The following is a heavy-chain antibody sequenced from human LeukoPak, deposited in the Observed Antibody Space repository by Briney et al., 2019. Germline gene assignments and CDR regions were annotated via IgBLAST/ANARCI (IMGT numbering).Heavy chain of an antibody. CDR2: ICPGDSDT. J-gene: IGHJ4*02. CDR3: ARHGVDYGHFLPPVDY. CDR1: GYSFTSYW. Sequence: GESLKISCKGSGYSFTSYWIGWVRQMPGKGLEWMGIICPGDSDTRYSPSFQGQVTISADKSISTAYLQWSSLKASDTAMYYCARHGVDYGHFLPPVDYWGQGTLVTVSS. D-gene: IGHD4-17*01. V-gene: IGHV5-51*01.